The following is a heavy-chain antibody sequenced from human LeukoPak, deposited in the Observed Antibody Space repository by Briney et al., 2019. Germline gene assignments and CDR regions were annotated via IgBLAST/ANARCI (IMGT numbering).Heavy chain of an antibody. J-gene: IGHJ4*02. V-gene: IGHV1-46*01. CDR2: IDPSGGST. CDR1: GYTFTSYY. Sequence: ASVKVSCTASGYTFTSYYMQWVRQAPGPGIEWMGIIDPSGGSTSYAQKFQGRVTMTRDTSTSTVYMDLSSLRSEDTAVYYCARDNTAAGPFDYWGQGTLVTVSS. CDR3: ARDNTAAGPFDY. D-gene: IGHD6-13*01.